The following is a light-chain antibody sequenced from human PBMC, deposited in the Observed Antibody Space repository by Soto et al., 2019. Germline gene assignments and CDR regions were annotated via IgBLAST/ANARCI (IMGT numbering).Light chain of an antibody. CDR3: QQRYDWPPLT. J-gene: IGKJ5*01. CDR2: DTS. Sequence: EIVLTQSPATLSLSTGDRAALSCRASQSVKNYLAWYQQKPGQVPRLLIYDTSNRATGVPARFSGSGSGTDFTLSISSLEPEDFAVYYCQQRYDWPPLTFGQGTRLEI. V-gene: IGKV3-11*01. CDR1: QSVKNY.